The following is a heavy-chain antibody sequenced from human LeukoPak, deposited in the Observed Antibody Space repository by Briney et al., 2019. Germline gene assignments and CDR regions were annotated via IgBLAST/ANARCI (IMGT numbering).Heavy chain of an antibody. Sequence: ASVKVSCKASGGTFSSYAISWVRQAPGQGLEWMGRIIPILGIANYAQKFQGRVTITADKSTSTAYMELSSLRSEDTAVYYCARTDLGYCSSTSCYSYYYYYGMDVWGQGTTVTVSS. D-gene: IGHD2-2*02. CDR1: GGTFSSYA. CDR2: IIPILGIA. V-gene: IGHV1-69*04. J-gene: IGHJ6*02. CDR3: ARTDLGYCSSTSCYSYYYYYGMDV.